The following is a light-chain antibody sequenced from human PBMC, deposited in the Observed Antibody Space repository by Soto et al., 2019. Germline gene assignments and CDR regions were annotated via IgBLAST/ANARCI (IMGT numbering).Light chain of an antibody. CDR3: NSYTSSSIWV. Sequence: QSVLTQPASVSGSPGQSITISCTGTSSDVGGYNYVSWYQQHPGKAPKLMIYDVNNRPSGVSNRFSGSKSGNTASLTISGLQAEDEADYYCNSYTSSSIWVFGGGTQLTVL. CDR1: SSDVGGYNY. J-gene: IGLJ3*02. CDR2: DVN. V-gene: IGLV2-14*01.